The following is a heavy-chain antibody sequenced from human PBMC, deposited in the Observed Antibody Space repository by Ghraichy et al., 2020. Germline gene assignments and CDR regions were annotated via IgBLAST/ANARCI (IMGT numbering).Heavy chain of an antibody. CDR3: ARDLAYYDYVWGSYRLDY. V-gene: IGHV3-7*01. CDR2: IKQDGSEK. Sequence: ESLNISCAASGFTFSSYWMSWVRQAPGKGLEWVANIKQDGSEKYYVDSVKGRFTISRDNAKNSLYLQMNSLRAEDTAVYYCARDLAYYDYVWGSYRLDYWGQGTLVTVSS. J-gene: IGHJ4*02. CDR1: GFTFSSYW. D-gene: IGHD3-16*02.